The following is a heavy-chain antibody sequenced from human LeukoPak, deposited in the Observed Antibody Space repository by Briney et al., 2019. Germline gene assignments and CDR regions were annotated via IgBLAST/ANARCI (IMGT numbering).Heavy chain of an antibody. Sequence: PGGSLRLSCAASGFTFSSYGMSRVRQAPGKGLEWVSAISGSGGSTYYADSVKGRFTISRDNSKNTLYLQMNSLRAEDTAVYYCAKEGVAYVRSYFDYWGQGTLVTVSS. CDR2: ISGSGGST. CDR1: GFTFSSYG. D-gene: IGHD3-16*01. V-gene: IGHV3-23*01. J-gene: IGHJ4*02. CDR3: AKEGVAYVRSYFDY.